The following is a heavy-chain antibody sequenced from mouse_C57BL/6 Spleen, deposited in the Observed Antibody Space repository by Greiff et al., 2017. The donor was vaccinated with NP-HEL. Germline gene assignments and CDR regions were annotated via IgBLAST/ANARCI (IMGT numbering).Heavy chain of an antibody. CDR1: GFTFSDYG. Sequence: EVMLVESGGGLVKPGGSLKLSCAASGFTFSDYGMHWVRQAPEKGLEWVAYISSGSSTIYYADTVKGRFTISGDNAKNTLFLQMTSLRSEDTAMYYCARTTVDAMDYWGQGTSVTVSS. CDR2: ISSGSSTI. D-gene: IGHD1-1*01. J-gene: IGHJ4*01. V-gene: IGHV5-17*01. CDR3: ARTTVDAMDY.